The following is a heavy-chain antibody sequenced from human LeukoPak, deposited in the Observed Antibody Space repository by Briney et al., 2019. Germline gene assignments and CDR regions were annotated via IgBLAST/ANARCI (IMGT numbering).Heavy chain of an antibody. CDR1: GYTVTGYY. CDR3: ARVVEMATIGRGIFDY. CDR2: INPNSGGT. V-gene: IGHV1-2*02. J-gene: IGHJ4*02. Sequence: ASVKVSCTASGYTVTGYYMHWVRQAPGQGLEWMGWINPNSGGTNYAQKLQGRVTMTRDTSISTAYMELSRLRSDDTAVYYCARVVEMATIGRGIFDYWGQGTLVTVSS. D-gene: IGHD5-24*01.